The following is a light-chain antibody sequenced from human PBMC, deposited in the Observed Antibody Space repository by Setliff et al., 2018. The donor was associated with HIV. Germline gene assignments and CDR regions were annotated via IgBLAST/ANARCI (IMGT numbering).Light chain of an antibody. CDR2: EVS. CDR3: SSYGGSNNVV. V-gene: IGLV2-8*01. J-gene: IGLJ2*01. Sequence: QSALTQPPSASGSPGQSVTISCTGTSSDVGGYNYVSWYQQHPGKAPKLMISEVSQRPSGVPDRFSGSKSGNTASLTVSGLQTEDEADYYCSSYGGSNNVVFGGGTKGTVL. CDR1: SSDVGGYNY.